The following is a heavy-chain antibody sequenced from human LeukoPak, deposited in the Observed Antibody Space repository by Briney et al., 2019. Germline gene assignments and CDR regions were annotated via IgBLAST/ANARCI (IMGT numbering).Heavy chain of an antibody. CDR1: GYAFTRHY. CDR3: ARDNSVEDTAWWFDP. CDR2: INPSGSST. V-gene: IGHV1-46*01. D-gene: IGHD4-23*01. J-gene: IGHJ5*02. Sequence: GASVKVSCKASGYAFTRHYMHWVRQAPGQGLEWMGLINPSGSSTIYAQKFQGRVTMTRDMSTSTDYMELSSLRSEDTAVYYCARDNSVEDTAWWFDPWGQGTLVTVSS.